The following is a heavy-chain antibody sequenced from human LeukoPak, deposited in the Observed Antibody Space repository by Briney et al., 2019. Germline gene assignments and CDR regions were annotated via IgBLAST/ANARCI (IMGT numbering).Heavy chain of an antibody. J-gene: IGHJ5*02. CDR1: RFTFCGFW. D-gene: IGHD3-9*01. CDR2: IYSGWSST. V-gene: IGHV3-74*01. CDR3: ACELGYYDILTGYVFGP. Sequence: GVTLRLSCAASRFTFCGFWMHWLPQAPGKGLVGFTRIYSGWSSTSYADSVKGRFTISRDNAKNTLYLKMYSLRAEDRAVYYGACELGYYDILTGYVFGPWGQGTLVT.